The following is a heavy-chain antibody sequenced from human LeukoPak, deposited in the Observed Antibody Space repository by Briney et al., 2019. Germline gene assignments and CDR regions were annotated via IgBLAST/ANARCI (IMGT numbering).Heavy chain of an antibody. CDR3: ARRDNGGNSGFDY. CDR1: GYSFTNYW. V-gene: IGHV5-10-1*01. D-gene: IGHD4-23*01. J-gene: IGHJ4*02. CDR2: IDPSDSYT. Sequence: GGSLRISCKGSGYSFTNYWISWVRQMPGKGLEWMGRIDPSDSYTSYSPSFQGHVTISADKSISTAYLQWSSLKASDTAMYYCARRDNGGNSGFDYWGQGTLVTVSS.